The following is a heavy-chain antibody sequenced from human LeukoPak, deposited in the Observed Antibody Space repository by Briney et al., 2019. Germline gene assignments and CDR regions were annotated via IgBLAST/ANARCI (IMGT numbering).Heavy chain of an antibody. CDR3: ARQTSRYCSGGSCHSSGYFDY. CDR2: IYPGDSDT. Sequence: GESLKISCKGSGYSFTSYWIGWVRQMPGKGLEWMGIIYPGDSDTRYSPSFQGQVTISADKSISTAYLQWSSLKASDTAMYYCARQTSRYCSGGSCHSSGYFDYWGQGALVTVSS. V-gene: IGHV5-51*01. D-gene: IGHD2-15*01. J-gene: IGHJ4*02. CDR1: GYSFTSYW.